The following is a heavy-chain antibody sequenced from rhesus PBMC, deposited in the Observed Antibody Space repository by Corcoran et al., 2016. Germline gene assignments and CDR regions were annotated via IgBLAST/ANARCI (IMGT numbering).Heavy chain of an antibody. D-gene: IGHD1-32*01. V-gene: IGHV1-180*01. CDR3: TSEEYDH. Sequence: QVQLVQSAADIKQPGASAKLSCKASGYVFPTTIFHLVRQAPGQGLQWIGQISPKDVFKACGHTFQGRVTMTADTLTTTGYMELSSLRSDDTGVYYCTSEEYDHWGQGVLVTVSS. J-gene: IGHJ4*01. CDR2: ISPKDVFK. CDR1: GYVFPTTI.